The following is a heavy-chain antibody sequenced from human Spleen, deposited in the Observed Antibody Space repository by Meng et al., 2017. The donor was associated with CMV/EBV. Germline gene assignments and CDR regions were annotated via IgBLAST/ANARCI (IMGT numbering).Heavy chain of an antibody. J-gene: IGHJ3*02. Sequence: GESLKISCAAFGFRIRSYWMSWVRQAPREGLEWVANIKPDGSEEYSVDSVKGRFAVSRDNGKNSLFLQMSSVRVEDTAVYYCASFSGDYYGSGSSVSTGDAFDIWGQGTMVTVSS. CDR3: ASFSGDYYGSGSSVSTGDAFDI. D-gene: IGHD3-10*01. V-gene: IGHV3-7*01. CDR2: IKPDGSEE. CDR1: GFRIRSYW.